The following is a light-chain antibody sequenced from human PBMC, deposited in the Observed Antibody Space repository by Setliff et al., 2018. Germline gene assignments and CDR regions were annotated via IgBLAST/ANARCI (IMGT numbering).Light chain of an antibody. CDR3: ASHTSDSTPYV. Sequence: GTGGGFGTYSRVSWYQQSPGTAPKLIIYEVTSRPSGVPDRFSGSKSGNTASLTISGPRAEDEADYYCASHTSDSTPYVFGPGTKVTVL. J-gene: IGLJ1*01. CDR1: GGGFGTYSR. V-gene: IGLV2-18*02. CDR2: EVT.